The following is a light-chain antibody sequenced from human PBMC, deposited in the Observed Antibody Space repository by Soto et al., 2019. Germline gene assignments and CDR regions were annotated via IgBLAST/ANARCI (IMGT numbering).Light chain of an antibody. J-gene: IGLJ2*01. Sequence: QAVVTQPPSVSAAPGQKVTISCSGSSSNIGNNYVSWYQQLPGTAPKLLLYDNNKRPSGIPDRFSGSKSGTSATLGITGLQTGDEADYYCGTWDSSLSAVVFGGGTKLTVI. CDR2: DNN. CDR3: GTWDSSLSAVV. V-gene: IGLV1-51*01. CDR1: SSNIGNNY.